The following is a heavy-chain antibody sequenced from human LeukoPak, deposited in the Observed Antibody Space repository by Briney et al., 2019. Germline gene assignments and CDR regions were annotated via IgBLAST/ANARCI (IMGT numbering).Heavy chain of an antibody. CDR2: ISGGGDNT. V-gene: IGHV3-23*01. Sequence: GGSLRLSCAASGFTFNSYAMSWVRQASGKRLEWVSGISGGGDNTYYADSVKGRFTISRDTSKNMVYLEMNSLRAEDTAVYYCAKVGPGAARDYWGQGTLVIVSS. CDR3: AKVGPGAARDY. CDR1: GFTFNSYA. D-gene: IGHD2-15*01. J-gene: IGHJ4*02.